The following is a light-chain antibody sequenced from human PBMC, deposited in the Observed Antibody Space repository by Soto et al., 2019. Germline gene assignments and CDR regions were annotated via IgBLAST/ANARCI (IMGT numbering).Light chain of an antibody. CDR1: QSISSW. CDR2: MAS. V-gene: IGKV1-5*03. Sequence: DIQMTQSPSTLSTSVGDRVTITCRASQSISSWLAWYQQKPGKAPKLLIYMASSVESGVPSRFSGSGSGTEFTLTISSLQPGDFATYYCQQYYTYPWTFGQGTKVEIK. CDR3: QQYYTYPWT. J-gene: IGKJ1*01.